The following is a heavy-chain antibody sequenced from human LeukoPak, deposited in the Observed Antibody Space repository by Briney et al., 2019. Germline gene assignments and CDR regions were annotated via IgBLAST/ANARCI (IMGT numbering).Heavy chain of an antibody. CDR1: GFTFSSYG. CDR3: AKDNYCSSTSCYYYFDY. D-gene: IGHD2-2*01. Sequence: GRSLRLSCAASGFTFSSYGMHWVRQAPGKGLEWVAVISYDGSNKYYADSVKGRFTISRDNSKNTLYLQMNSLRAEDTAVYYCAKDNYCSSTSCYYYFDYWGQGTLVTVSS. V-gene: IGHV3-30*18. CDR2: ISYDGSNK. J-gene: IGHJ4*02.